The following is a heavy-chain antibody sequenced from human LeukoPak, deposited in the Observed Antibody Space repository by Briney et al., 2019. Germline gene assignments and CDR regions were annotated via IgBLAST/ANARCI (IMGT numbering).Heavy chain of an antibody. J-gene: IGHJ4*02. CDR3: ARGYGGNSAFYY. V-gene: IGHV3-74*01. CDR1: GFTFSSYW. Sequence: GGSLRLSCAASGFTFSSYWMHWVRQAPGKGLVWVSRINSDGSSTSYADSVKGRFTISRDNSKNTLYLQMNSLRAEDTAVYYCARGYGGNSAFYYWGQGTLVTVSS. D-gene: IGHD4-23*01. CDR2: INSDGSST.